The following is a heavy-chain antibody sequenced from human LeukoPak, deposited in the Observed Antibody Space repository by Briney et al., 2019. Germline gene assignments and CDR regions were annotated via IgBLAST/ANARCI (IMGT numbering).Heavy chain of an antibody. CDR3: ARATSSVVVVPAAVGY. CDR2: ISSSSNYI. J-gene: IGHJ4*02. Sequence: GGSLRLSCAASGFSFSVYYMAWVRQAPGKGLEWVSSISSSSNYIYYADSVKGRFTISRDNAKNSLYLQMNSLRVEDTAVYYCARATSSVVVVPAAVGYWGQQTLVTVSS. CDR1: GFSFSVYY. V-gene: IGHV3-21*01. D-gene: IGHD2-2*01.